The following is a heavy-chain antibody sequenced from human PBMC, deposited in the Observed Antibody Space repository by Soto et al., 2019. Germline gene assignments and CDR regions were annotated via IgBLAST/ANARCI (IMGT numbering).Heavy chain of an antibody. CDR2: ISSSSSYI. D-gene: IGHD2-2*01. CDR1: GFTFSSYS. V-gene: IGHV3-21*01. CDR3: ARGYCSSTSCYGAFDI. J-gene: IGHJ3*02. Sequence: VQLVESGGGLVKPGGSLRLSCAASGFTFSSYSMNWVRQAPGKGLEWVSSISSSSSYIYYADSVKGRFTISRDNAKNSLYLQMNSLRAEDTAVYYCARGYCSSTSCYGAFDIWGQGTMVTVSS.